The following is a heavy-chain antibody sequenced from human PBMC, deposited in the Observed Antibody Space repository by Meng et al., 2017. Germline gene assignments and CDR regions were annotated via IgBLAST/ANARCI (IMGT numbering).Heavy chain of an antibody. CDR3: ARGSDILDYDFWSGYYSSYYYGMDV. J-gene: IGHJ6*02. Sequence: GESLKISCAASGFTVSSNYMSWVRQAPGKGLEWVSVIYSGGSTYYADSVKGRFTISRDNSKNSLYLQVNSLRAEDTAVYYCARGSDILDYDFWSGYYSSYYYGMDVWGQGTTVTVSS. V-gene: IGHV3-66*01. CDR1: GFTVSSNY. CDR2: IYSGGST. D-gene: IGHD3-3*01.